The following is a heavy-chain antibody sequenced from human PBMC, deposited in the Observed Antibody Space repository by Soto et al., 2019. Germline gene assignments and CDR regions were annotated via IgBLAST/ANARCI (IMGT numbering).Heavy chain of an antibody. CDR2: INHSGST. CDR3: ARGRVTDAFDI. Sequence: SETLSLTCAVYGGSFSGYYWSWIRQPPGKGLEWIGEINHSGSTNYNPSLKSRVTISVDTSKNQFSLKLSSVTAADTAVYYCARGRVTDAFDIWGQGTMVTV. D-gene: IGHD2-21*02. J-gene: IGHJ3*02. CDR1: GGSFSGYY. V-gene: IGHV4-34*01.